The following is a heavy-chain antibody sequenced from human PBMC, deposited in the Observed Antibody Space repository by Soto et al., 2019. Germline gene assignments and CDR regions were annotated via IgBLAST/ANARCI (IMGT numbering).Heavy chain of an antibody. J-gene: IGHJ4*02. Sequence: EVQLVESGGDLVQPGGSLRLSCAASGFTFNGYWMHWVRQARGKGLVWVSRIDTDGTSATYADSVKGRFTIFRDNPKNTLYLQMNSLRAEDTAVYYCARGRGSGSSDYWGQGTLVTVSS. CDR2: IDTDGTSA. CDR1: GFTFNGYW. V-gene: IGHV3-74*01. D-gene: IGHD3-10*01. CDR3: ARGRGSGSSDY.